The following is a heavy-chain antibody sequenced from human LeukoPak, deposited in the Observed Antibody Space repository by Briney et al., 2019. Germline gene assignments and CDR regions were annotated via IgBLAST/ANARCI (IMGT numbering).Heavy chain of an antibody. CDR3: AREYSQGYRVIDY. Sequence: SETLSLTCTVSGDSISSYYWSWIRQPPGKGLEWIGYSYNSGSTNYNPSLKSRLTMSVDTSKNHFSLKLRSVTAADTALYFCAREYSQGYRVIDYWGQGILVTVSS. J-gene: IGHJ4*02. D-gene: IGHD5-18*01. CDR2: SYNSGST. CDR1: GDSISSYY. V-gene: IGHV4-59*01.